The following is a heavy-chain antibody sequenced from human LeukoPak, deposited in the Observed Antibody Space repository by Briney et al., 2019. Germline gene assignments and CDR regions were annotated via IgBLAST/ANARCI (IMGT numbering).Heavy chain of an antibody. CDR2: ISSSSSTI. D-gene: IGHD3-22*01. Sequence: GGSLRLSCAASGFTFSSYSMNWVRQAPGKGLEWVSNISSSSSTIYYADSVKGRFTISRDNAKNSLYLQMNSLRAEDTAVYYCAKDPTHYRVWDYYETIGLSYWGQGTLVTVSS. V-gene: IGHV3-48*01. CDR1: GFTFSSYS. J-gene: IGHJ4*02. CDR3: AKDPTHYRVWDYYETIGLSY.